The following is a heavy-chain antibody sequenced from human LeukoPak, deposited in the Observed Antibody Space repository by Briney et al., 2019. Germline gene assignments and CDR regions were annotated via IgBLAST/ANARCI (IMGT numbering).Heavy chain of an antibody. V-gene: IGHV4-39*01. CDR1: GDSIKSDSYY. J-gene: IGHJ2*01. CDR3: ARHKEDFHDSSGPNLWYFDL. CDR2: IYYSGST. Sequence: SETLSLTCTVSGDSIKSDSYYWGWIRQPPGKGLEWIGTIYYSGSTYYNPSLKSRVTISVDTSKNQFSVKLSSVTAADTALYYCARHKEDFHDSSGPNLWYFDLWGRGTLVTVSS. D-gene: IGHD3-22*01.